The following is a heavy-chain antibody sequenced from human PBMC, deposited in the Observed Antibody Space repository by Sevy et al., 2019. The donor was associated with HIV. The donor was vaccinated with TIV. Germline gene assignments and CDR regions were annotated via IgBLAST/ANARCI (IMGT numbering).Heavy chain of an antibody. V-gene: IGHV3-23*01. CDR3: AKDGEYYGSGRGDY. CDR1: GFTFSSYV. CDR2: ISGSGGST. Sequence: GGSLRLSCAASGFTFSSYVMSWVRQAPGKGLEWVSAISGSGGSTYYADSVKGRFTISRDNSKNTLYLQMNSLRAEDTAVYYCAKDGEYYGSGRGDYWGQGTLVTVSS. D-gene: IGHD3-10*01. J-gene: IGHJ4*02.